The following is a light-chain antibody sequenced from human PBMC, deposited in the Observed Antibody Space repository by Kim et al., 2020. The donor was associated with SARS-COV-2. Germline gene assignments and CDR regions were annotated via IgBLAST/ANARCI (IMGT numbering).Light chain of an antibody. V-gene: IGKV3-15*01. CDR1: QSVSSN. Sequence: EIVMTQSPATLSVSPGERATLSCRASQSVSSNLAWYQQKPGQAPRLLIYGASTRATGIPARSSGSGSGTEFTLTISSLQSEDFAVYYCQQYNNWPTTFGQGTKVDIK. CDR2: GAS. J-gene: IGKJ1*01. CDR3: QQYNNWPTT.